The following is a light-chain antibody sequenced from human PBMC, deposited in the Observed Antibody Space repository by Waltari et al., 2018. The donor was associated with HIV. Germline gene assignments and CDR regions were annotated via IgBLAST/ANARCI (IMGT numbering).Light chain of an antibody. CDR3: CSYTGTNSLH. CDR1: SRAVGCYDC. J-gene: IGLJ2*01. Sequence: QSALTQPASVSGSPGQSLTLSCTRASRAVGCYDCISWYQQHPGKAPRLIIYEVTIRPSGVSNRVFGSKSANTASLTIAGLQADDEADYYCSYTGTNSLHFGGGTKVTVL. V-gene: IGLV2-14*01. CDR2: EVT.